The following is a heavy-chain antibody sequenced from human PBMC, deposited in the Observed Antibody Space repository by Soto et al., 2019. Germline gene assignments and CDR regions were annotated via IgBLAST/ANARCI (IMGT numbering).Heavy chain of an antibody. D-gene: IGHD3-3*01. CDR2: ISYDGSNK. CDR1: GFTFSSYG. J-gene: IGHJ6*02. CDR3: AKAQNSEEWLLLYYGMDV. V-gene: IGHV3-30*18. Sequence: GGSLRLSCAASGFTFSSYGMHWVRQAPGKGLEWVAVISYDGSNKYYADSVKGRFTISRDNSKNTLYLQMNSLRAEDTAVYYCAKAQNSEEWLLLYYGMDVWGQGTTVTVSS.